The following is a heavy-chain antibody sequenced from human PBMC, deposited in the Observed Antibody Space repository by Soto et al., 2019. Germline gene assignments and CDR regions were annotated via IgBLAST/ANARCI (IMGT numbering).Heavy chain of an antibody. J-gene: IGHJ4*02. CDR2: IFVDSTII. CDR1: GFTFSSYS. V-gene: IGHV3-48*04. CDR3: ARDRDWAFDF. Sequence: GGSLRLSCVASGFTFSSYSMVWVRQAPGKGLEWISYIFVDSTIIYYADSVKGRFTVSRDNAQNSLFLLMNSVRAEDSAIYYCARDRDWAFDFWGQGALVTVSS. D-gene: IGHD3-9*01.